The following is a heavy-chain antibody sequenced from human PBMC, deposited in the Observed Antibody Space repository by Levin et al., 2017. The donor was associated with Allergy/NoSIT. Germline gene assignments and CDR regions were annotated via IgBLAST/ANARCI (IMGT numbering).Heavy chain of an antibody. D-gene: IGHD2-15*01. CDR3: ARGRRGGRMVVAATRKPFDY. V-gene: IGHV4-34*01. CDR1: GGSFSGYY. Sequence: PSQTLSLTCAVYGGSFSGYYWSWIRQPPGKGLEWIGEINHSGSTNYNPSLKSRVTISVDTSKNQFSLKLSSVTAADTAVYYCARGRRGGRMVVAATRKPFDYWGQGTLVTVSS. CDR2: INHSGST. J-gene: IGHJ4*02.